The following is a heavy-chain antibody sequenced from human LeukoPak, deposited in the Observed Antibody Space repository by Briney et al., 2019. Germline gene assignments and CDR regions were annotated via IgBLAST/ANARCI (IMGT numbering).Heavy chain of an antibody. J-gene: IGHJ3*02. V-gene: IGHV5-51*01. CDR3: ARPSGVVRGVIITVQDFDI. CDR1: GYSFTTYW. Sequence: GESLKISCKGSGYSFTTYWIAWVRQMPGKGLEVMGIIYPRDSDTRYSPSFQGQVTISADKSISTAYLQWSSLKASDTAMYYCARPSGVVRGVIITVQDFDIWGQGTMVTVSS. D-gene: IGHD3-10*01. CDR2: IYPRDSDT.